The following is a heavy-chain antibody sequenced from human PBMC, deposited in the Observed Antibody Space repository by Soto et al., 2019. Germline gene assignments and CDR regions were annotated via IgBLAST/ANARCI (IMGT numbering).Heavy chain of an antibody. Sequence: EVQLVESGGGLVQPGGSLRLSCAASGFTVGNNYMSWVRQAPTKGLEWLSVIFGDGRTYYADSVKGRFTVCRDSAENTLFLQINNLRAEDTAVYYCAGDPFQGFGSWGHGTLVTVSS. CDR3: AGDPFQGFGS. CDR2: IFGDGRT. V-gene: IGHV3-66*01. CDR1: GFTVGNNY. D-gene: IGHD7-27*01. J-gene: IGHJ5*01.